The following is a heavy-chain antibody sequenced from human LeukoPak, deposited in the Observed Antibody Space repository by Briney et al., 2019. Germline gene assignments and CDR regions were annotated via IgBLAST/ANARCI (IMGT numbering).Heavy chain of an antibody. V-gene: IGHV4-31*03. CDR1: GGSISSGGYY. D-gene: IGHD2-8*01. Sequence: SQTLSLTCTVSGGSISSGGYYWSWIRQHPGKGLEWIGYIYYSGSTYYNPSLKSRVTISVDTSKNHFSLKLSSVTAADTAVYYCARDKVYSNWFDPWGQGTLVTVSS. CDR2: IYYSGST. J-gene: IGHJ5*02. CDR3: ARDKVYSNWFDP.